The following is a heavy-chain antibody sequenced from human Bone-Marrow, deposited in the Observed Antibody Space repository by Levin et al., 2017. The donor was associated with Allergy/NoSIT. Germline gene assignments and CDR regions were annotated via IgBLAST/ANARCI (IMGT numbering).Heavy chain of an antibody. J-gene: IGHJ5*02. CDR3: TTDSGNYYGVGHH. CDR1: GFTFNNAW. CDR2: IKSKIDGGAT. Sequence: SGGSLRLSCAASGFTFNNAWMSWVRQAPGKGLEWIGRIKSKIDGGATDYAAPVKGRFTISRDDSKNMLYLQMNSLKTEDTAVYYCTTDSGNYYGVGHHWGQGTLVTVSS. V-gene: IGHV3-15*01. D-gene: IGHD1-26*01.